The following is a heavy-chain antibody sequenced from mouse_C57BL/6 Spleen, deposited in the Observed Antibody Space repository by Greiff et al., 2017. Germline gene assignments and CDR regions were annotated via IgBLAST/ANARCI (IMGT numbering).Heavy chain of an antibody. CDR2: ISSGSSTI. CDR3: ARGDIYYDYDFDY. Sequence: EVQGVESGGGLVKPGGSLKLSCAASGFTFSDYGMHWVRQAPEKGLEWVAYISSGSSTIYSADTVTGRFTISRDNAKKTLFLQMTSLRYEDTAMYYGARGDIYYDYDFDYWGQGTTLTVSA. CDR1: GFTFSDYG. V-gene: IGHV5-17*01. J-gene: IGHJ2*01. D-gene: IGHD2-4*01.